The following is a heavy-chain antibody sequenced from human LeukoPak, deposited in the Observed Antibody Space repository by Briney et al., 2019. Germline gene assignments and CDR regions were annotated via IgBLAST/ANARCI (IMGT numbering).Heavy chain of an antibody. CDR2: ISSSSSYI. V-gene: IGHV3-21*01. CDR1: GFTFSSYS. Sequence: GGSLRLSCAASGFTFSSYSMSWVRQAPGKGLEWVSSISSSSSYIYYADSVKGRFTISRDNAKNSLYLQMNSLRADDTAVYYCARDVGAYCGGDCSYWGQGTLVTVSS. J-gene: IGHJ4*02. D-gene: IGHD2-21*02. CDR3: ARDVGAYCGGDCSY.